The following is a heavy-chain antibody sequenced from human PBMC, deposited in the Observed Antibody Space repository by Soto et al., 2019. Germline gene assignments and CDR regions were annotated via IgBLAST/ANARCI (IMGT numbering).Heavy chain of an antibody. CDR3: ARGVFLPASIVYYYGMSV. CDR2: ISYDGSNK. J-gene: IGHJ6*02. CDR1: GFTFSSYA. Sequence: PGGSLRLSCAASGFTFSSYAMHWVRQAPCKGLEWVAVISYDGSNKYYADSVKGRFTISRDNSKNTLYLQMNSLRVEDTAVYYCARGVFLPASIVYYYGMSVCAQRTTVIVSS. V-gene: IGHV3-30-3*01. D-gene: IGHD2-2*02.